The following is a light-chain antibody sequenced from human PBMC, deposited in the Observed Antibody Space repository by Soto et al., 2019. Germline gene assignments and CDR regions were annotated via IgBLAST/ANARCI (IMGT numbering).Light chain of an antibody. CDR3: QQAYSFPIT. CDR2: AAS. J-gene: IGKJ5*01. CDR1: QDIAGY. V-gene: IGKV1D-12*01. Sequence: DIQVTQSPSSVSASVGDRVTITCRASQDIAGYLAWYQHKPGRAPEPLIHAASSLQSGVPSRFSGSGAGTDFPLTINSQQPEDFATYSCQQAYSFPITFGQGTRLDI.